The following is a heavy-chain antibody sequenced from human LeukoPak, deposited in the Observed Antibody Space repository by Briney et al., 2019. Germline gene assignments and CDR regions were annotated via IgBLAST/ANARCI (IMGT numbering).Heavy chain of an antibody. CDR2: IYYSGST. CDR1: GGSVSSGSYY. V-gene: IGHV4-61*01. Sequence: PSETLSLTCTVSGGSVSSGSYYWSWIRQPPGKGLEWIGYIYYSGSTNYNPSLKSRVTISVDTSKNQFSLKLSSVTAADTAVYYCASPRAPDAFDIWGQGTMVTVSS. J-gene: IGHJ3*02. CDR3: ASPRAPDAFDI.